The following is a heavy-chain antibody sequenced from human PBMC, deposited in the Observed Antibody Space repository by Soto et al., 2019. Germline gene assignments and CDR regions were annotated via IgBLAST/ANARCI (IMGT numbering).Heavy chain of an antibody. CDR1: GGSISSGGYS. V-gene: IGHV4-31*11. CDR2: IYYSGST. CDR3: ARKEAAAGYYFDY. Sequence: SETLSLTCAVSGGSISSGGYSWSWIRQPPGKGLEWIGYIYYSGSTYYNPSLKSRVTISVDTSKNQFSLKLSSVTAADTAVYYCARKEAAAGYYFDYWGQGTLVTVS. D-gene: IGHD6-13*01. J-gene: IGHJ4*02.